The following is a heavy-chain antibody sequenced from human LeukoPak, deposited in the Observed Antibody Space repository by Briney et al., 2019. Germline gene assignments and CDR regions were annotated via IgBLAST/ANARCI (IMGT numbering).Heavy chain of an antibody. CDR3: ARSSTVNWFDP. CDR1: GFTFNNYS. Sequence: GGSLRLSCAASGFTFNNYSINWVRQAPGKGLECVSSISSSSSYIYYADSVKARFTISRDNAKNSLYLQMNSLRAEDTAVYYCARSSTVNWFDPWGQGTLVTVSS. V-gene: IGHV3-21*01. J-gene: IGHJ5*02. D-gene: IGHD4-17*01. CDR2: ISSSSSYI.